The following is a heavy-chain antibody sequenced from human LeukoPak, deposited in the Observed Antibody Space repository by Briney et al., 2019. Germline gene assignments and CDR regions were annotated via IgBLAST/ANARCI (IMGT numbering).Heavy chain of an antibody. CDR2: ISPSGGST. Sequence: GASVKVSCKAFGYTFTSNYMHWVRQAPGQGPEWMGVISPSGGSTTYAQKFQGRVTMTRDMSTSTVYMELSSLRSEDTAVYYCARGPIAARHYYMDVWGKGTTVTVSS. J-gene: IGHJ6*03. V-gene: IGHV1-46*01. CDR1: GYTFTSNY. D-gene: IGHD6-6*01. CDR3: ARGPIAARHYYMDV.